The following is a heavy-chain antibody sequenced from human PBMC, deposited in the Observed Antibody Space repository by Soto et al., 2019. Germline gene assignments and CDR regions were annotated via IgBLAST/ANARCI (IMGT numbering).Heavy chain of an antibody. V-gene: IGHV1-69*06. J-gene: IGHJ4*02. CDR1: GGTFSSYA. Sequence: QVQLVQSGAEVKKPGSSVKVSCKASGGTFSSYAISWVRQAPGQGLEWMGGIIPIFGTANYAQKFQGRVTITADKSTSTAYMELSSLSSEDTAVYYCASTTGYSYGYSGPFDYWGQGTLVTVSS. CDR2: IIPIFGTA. CDR3: ASTTGYSYGYSGPFDY. D-gene: IGHD5-18*01.